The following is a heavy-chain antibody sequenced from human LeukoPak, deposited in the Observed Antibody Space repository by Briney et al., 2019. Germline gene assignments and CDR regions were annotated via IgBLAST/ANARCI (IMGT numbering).Heavy chain of an antibody. J-gene: IGHJ6*02. D-gene: IGHD3-10*01. CDR3: VKYGADV. CDR2: ISGSDGST. Sequence: GGSLRLSCAASRFTFSTYAMSWVRQPPGKGLEWVSAISGSDGSTYYADSVKGRFTISRDNSKNTLYLQMNSLRAEDTAVYYCVKYGADVWGQGTTVAVSS. CDR1: RFTFSTYA. V-gene: IGHV3-23*01.